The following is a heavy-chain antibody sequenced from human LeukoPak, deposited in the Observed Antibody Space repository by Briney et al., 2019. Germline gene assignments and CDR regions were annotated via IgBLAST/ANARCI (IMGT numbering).Heavy chain of an antibody. J-gene: IGHJ6*02. D-gene: IGHD1-26*01. CDR1: EFTFSSYS. CDR3: AREWELLDYYGMDV. V-gene: IGHV3-21*05. CDR2: ITNSGNSE. Sequence: GGSLRLSCAASEFTFSSYSMNWVRQAPGKGLEWVSYITNSGNSESYADSVKGRFTTSRDNAKNSLYLQMNSLRAEDTAVYYCAREWELLDYYGMDVWGQGTTVTVS.